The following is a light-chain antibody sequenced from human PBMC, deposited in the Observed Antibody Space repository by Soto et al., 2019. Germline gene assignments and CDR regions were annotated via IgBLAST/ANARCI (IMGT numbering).Light chain of an antibody. Sequence: QTVVTQEPSLTVSPGGTVTLTCASSTGVVTSGYYPNWFQQKPGQALRPLIYSTSNKHSWTPARFSGSLLGGKAALTLSGVQPEDEAEYYCLLYYGGAVVFGGGTKLTVL. J-gene: IGLJ2*01. CDR1: TGVVTSGYY. CDR2: STS. V-gene: IGLV7-43*01. CDR3: LLYYGGAVV.